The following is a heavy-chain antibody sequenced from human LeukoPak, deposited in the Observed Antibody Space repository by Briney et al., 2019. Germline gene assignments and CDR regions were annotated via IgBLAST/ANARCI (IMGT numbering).Heavy chain of an antibody. V-gene: IGHV1-69*13. D-gene: IGHD3-16*02. CDR1: GGTFSSYA. CDR2: IIPIFGTA. J-gene: IGHJ4*02. Sequence: GASVKVSCKASGGTFSSYAISWVRQAPGQGLEWMGGIIPIFGTASYAQKFQGRVTITADESTSTAYMELSSLRSEDTAVYYCARDRDDYVWGSYRYWGQGTLVTVSS. CDR3: ARDRDDYVWGSYRY.